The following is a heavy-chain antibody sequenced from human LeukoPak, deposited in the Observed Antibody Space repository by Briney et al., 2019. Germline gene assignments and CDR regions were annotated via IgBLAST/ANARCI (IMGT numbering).Heavy chain of an antibody. V-gene: IGHV3-7*01. Sequence: PGGSLRLSCAASGFTFSSYWMSWVRQAPGKGLEWVANIKQDGSEKYYVDSVKGRFTISRDNAKNSLYLQMNSLRANDTAVYYCARGRVYGGNPGGYWGQGTLVTVSS. D-gene: IGHD4-23*01. CDR1: GFTFSSYW. CDR2: IKQDGSEK. J-gene: IGHJ4*02. CDR3: ARGRVYGGNPGGY.